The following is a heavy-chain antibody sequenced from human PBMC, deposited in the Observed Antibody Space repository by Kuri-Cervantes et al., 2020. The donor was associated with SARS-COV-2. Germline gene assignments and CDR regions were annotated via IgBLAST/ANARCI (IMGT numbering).Heavy chain of an antibody. D-gene: IGHD2-15*01. CDR3: AAHTVQWWSI. CDR1: AYTFTGYY. Sequence: ASVKVSCKASAYTFTGYYMHWVRQAPGQGLEWMGWINPNSGGTNYAQKFQGRVTMTRDTSKNHFSLLLSSLTAADTAVYFCAAHTVQWWSIWGQGALVTVSS. CDR2: INPNSGGT. V-gene: IGHV1-2*02. J-gene: IGHJ4*02.